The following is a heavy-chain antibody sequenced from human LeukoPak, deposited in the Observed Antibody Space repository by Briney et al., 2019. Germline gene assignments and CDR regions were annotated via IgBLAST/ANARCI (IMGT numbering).Heavy chain of an antibody. Sequence: ASVKVSCKASGYTFTDSFMHWVRQAPGQGLEWMGWINTDSGATKYAQKFQGRVTVTRDMSISTVFMELSSLRSDDTAVYYCARGPIWPNYYIDYWGQGTLVTVSS. CDR3: ARGPIWPNYYIDY. V-gene: IGHV1-2*02. J-gene: IGHJ4*02. CDR1: GYTFTDSF. CDR2: INTDSGAT. D-gene: IGHD2-8*01.